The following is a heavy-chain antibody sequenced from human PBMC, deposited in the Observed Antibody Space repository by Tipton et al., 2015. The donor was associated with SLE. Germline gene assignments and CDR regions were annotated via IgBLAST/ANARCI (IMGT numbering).Heavy chain of an antibody. CDR3: ARVFDGYTSFAFDM. CDR1: GFTFNTYY. CDR2: IKQDGTEK. J-gene: IGHJ3*02. D-gene: IGHD5-24*01. Sequence: SLRLSCAVSGFTFNTYYMSWVRQAPGKGLEWVANIKQDGTEKFYVDSVKGRFTISRDNAKYSLYLQMHSLRADDTAVYFCARVFDGYTSFAFDMWGQGTMVIVSS. V-gene: IGHV3-7*01.